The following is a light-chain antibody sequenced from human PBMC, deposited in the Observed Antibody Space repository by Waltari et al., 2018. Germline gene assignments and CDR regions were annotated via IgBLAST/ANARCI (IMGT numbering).Light chain of an antibody. CDR2: DAS. Sequence: EIVMTQSPATLSVSPGERATLSCRASQSVSSNLAWYQQKLVQAPRPLISDASTRATGIPARFSGSGSGTEFTLTISSLQSEDCAIYYCQQYSNWPPYTFGQGTKLEIK. CDR1: QSVSSN. V-gene: IGKV3-15*01. J-gene: IGKJ2*01. CDR3: QQYSNWPPYT.